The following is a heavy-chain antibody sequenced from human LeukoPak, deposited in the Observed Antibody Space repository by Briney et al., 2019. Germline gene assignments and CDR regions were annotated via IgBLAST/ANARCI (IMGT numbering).Heavy chain of an antibody. Sequence: ASVKVSCKASGYTFTSYYMHWVRQAPGQGREWMGIINASGGSTRYAQKFQGRVTMTRDTSTSTVYMELSSLSSEDTAVYYCARGGRERYSSGWTDAFDIWGQGTMVTVSS. D-gene: IGHD6-19*01. V-gene: IGHV1-46*01. CDR2: INASGGST. CDR1: GYTFTSYY. CDR3: ARGGRERYSSGWTDAFDI. J-gene: IGHJ3*02.